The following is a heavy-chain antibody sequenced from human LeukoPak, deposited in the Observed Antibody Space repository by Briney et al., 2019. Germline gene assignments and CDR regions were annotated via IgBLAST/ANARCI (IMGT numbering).Heavy chain of an antibody. CDR3: ARRRYYYDSSGYYLAPYNWFDP. D-gene: IGHD3-22*01. V-gene: IGHV4-34*01. CDR1: GGSFSGYY. CDR2: INHSGST. Sequence: SETLSLTCAVYGGSFSGYYWSWIRQPPGKGLEWIGEINHSGSTNYNPSLKSRVTISVDTSMNQFSLKLSSVTAADTAVYYCARRRYYYDSSGYYLAPYNWFDPWGQGTLVTVSS. J-gene: IGHJ5*02.